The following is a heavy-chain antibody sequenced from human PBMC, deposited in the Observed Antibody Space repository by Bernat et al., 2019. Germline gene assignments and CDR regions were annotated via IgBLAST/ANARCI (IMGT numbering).Heavy chain of an antibody. CDR1: GFSFSGST. Sequence: EVQLVESGGGLVQPGGSLKLSCAASGFSFSGSTVHWVRQASGTGLEWVGRIRSKANNYVTAYAASVKGRFTISRDDSKNTAYLEMNSLKTEDTAVYYCSRNDPSGWYYGGQGTLVTVSS. V-gene: IGHV3-73*02. J-gene: IGHJ4*02. CDR3: SRNDPSGWYY. D-gene: IGHD6-19*01. CDR2: IRSKANNYVT.